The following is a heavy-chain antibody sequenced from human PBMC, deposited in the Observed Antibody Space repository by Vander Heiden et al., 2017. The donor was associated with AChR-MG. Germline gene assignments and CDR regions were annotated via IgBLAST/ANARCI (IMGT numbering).Heavy chain of an antibody. J-gene: IGHJ4*02. CDR3: ASQARITIFGVVN. V-gene: IGHV3-11*01. CDR2: MSSSGSTI. CDR1: ASTFRDYY. D-gene: IGHD3-3*01. Sequence: QVQLVESGGGLVKPGGSLSLSCAASASTFRDYYMSWFRQAPGRGLEWVSYMSSSGSTIYYADSVKGRFTISRDNAKNSLYLQMNSLRAEDTAVYYCASQARITIFGVVNWGQGTLVTVSS.